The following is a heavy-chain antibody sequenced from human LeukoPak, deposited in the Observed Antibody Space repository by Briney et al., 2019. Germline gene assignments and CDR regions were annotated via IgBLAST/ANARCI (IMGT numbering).Heavy chain of an antibody. CDR3: ARLSGSYDY. Sequence: SETLSLTCAVYGGSFSGFYWSWVRQPPGKGLEWIGEINHSGSTNYNPSLKSRVTISVDTSKNQFSLKLSSVTAADTAVYYCARLSGSYDYWGQGTLVTVSS. CDR1: GGSFSGFY. D-gene: IGHD1-26*01. J-gene: IGHJ4*02. CDR2: INHSGST. V-gene: IGHV4-34*01.